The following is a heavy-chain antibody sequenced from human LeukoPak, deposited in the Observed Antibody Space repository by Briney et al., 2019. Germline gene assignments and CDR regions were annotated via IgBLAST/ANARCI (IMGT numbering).Heavy chain of an antibody. CDR2: IYTSGST. V-gene: IGHV4-4*07. D-gene: IGHD6-13*01. J-gene: IGHJ4*02. CDR1: GGSISSYY. CDR3: ASSGIAAAGPGDY. Sequence: SETLSLTCTVSGGSISSYYWSWIRQPAGKGLEWIGRIYTSGSTNYHPSLKSRVTMPVHTSKSQFSLKLSSVTAADTAVYYCASSGIAAAGPGDYWGQGTLVTVSS.